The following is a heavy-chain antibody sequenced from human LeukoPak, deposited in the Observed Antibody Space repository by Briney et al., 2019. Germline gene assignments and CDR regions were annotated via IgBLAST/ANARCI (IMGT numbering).Heavy chain of an antibody. CDR1: GASISGYF. Sequence: SETLSLTCTVSGASISGYFWGWVRQPPGKGLGWIGYISYTGRTNYNPSLKGRLTISLDTSKNQFSLKLSSVTAADTAVYYSARLASGSYGPLTPFDYWGQGTLVTVSS. CDR3: ARLASGSYGPLTPFDY. CDR2: ISYTGRT. J-gene: IGHJ4*02. D-gene: IGHD1-26*01. V-gene: IGHV4-59*01.